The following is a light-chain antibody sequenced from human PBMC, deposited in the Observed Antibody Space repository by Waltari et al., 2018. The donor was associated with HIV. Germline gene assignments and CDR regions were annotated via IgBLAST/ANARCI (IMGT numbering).Light chain of an antibody. CDR3: QSTDNSEDMI. J-gene: IGLJ2*01. Sequence: SSELTQSPSVSVSPGQTATISCSGNALSKQYAYWYQQKPGQAPVVVIFKDTERPSGIPERFSGSSSGTTVTLTIRGVQAEDEADYYCQSTDNSEDMIFGGGTKLAVL. CDR2: KDT. V-gene: IGLV3-25*03. CDR1: ALSKQY.